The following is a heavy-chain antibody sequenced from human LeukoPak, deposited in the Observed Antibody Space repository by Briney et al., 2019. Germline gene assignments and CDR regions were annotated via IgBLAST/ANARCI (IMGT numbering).Heavy chain of an antibody. J-gene: IGHJ4*02. CDR2: VSPYNGNT. CDR1: GYTFTSYG. CDR3: ARVGTVAGHRWSDEY. V-gene: IGHV1-18*01. D-gene: IGHD6-19*01. Sequence: GASVKVSCKASGYTFTSYGISWVPQAPGQGLEWMGWVSPYNGNTNYAQKLQGRVTMTTDTSTSTAYMELRSLRSDDTAVYYCARVGTVAGHRWSDEYWGQGTLVTVSS.